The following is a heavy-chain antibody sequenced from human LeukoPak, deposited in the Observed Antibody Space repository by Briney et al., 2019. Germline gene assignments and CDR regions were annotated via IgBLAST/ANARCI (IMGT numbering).Heavy chain of an antibody. J-gene: IGHJ4*02. CDR2: ISSSTDYI. Sequence: QPGGSLRLSCAASGFTFSSYWMSWVRQAPGKGLEWVSSISSSTDYIYYADSVKGRFTISRDNAKNSLYLQMNSLRAEDTAVYYCARVQGGLGAMITRYLDYWGQGTLVTVSS. V-gene: IGHV3-21*01. CDR1: GFTFSSYW. CDR3: ARVQGGLGAMITRYLDY. D-gene: IGHD5-12*01.